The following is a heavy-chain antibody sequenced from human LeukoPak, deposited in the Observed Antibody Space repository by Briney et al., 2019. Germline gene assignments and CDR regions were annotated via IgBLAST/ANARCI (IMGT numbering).Heavy chain of an antibody. CDR1: GGSFSGYY. Sequence: SETLSLTCAVYGGSFSGYYWSWIRQPPGKGLEWIGEINHSGSTNYNPSLKSRVTISVDTSKNQFSLKLSSVNAADTAVYYCAATGTAAGAADFDYWGQGTLVTVSS. D-gene: IGHD6-19*01. V-gene: IGHV4-34*01. J-gene: IGHJ4*02. CDR2: INHSGST. CDR3: AATGTAAGAADFDY.